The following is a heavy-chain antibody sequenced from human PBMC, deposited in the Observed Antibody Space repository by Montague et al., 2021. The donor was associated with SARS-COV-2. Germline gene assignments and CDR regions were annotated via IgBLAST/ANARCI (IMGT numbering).Heavy chain of an antibody. Sequence: RLSWSASGFTFSSYWMSWVRQAPGKGLEWVANIEEDGSEKYYMDSVKGRFTISRDNAKNSLSLQMNSLRAEDTAVYYCARERQDSSGWSTYWYFDLWGRGTPVTVSS. J-gene: IGHJ2*01. D-gene: IGHD6-19*01. CDR1: GFTFSSYW. CDR3: ARERQDSSGWSTYWYFDL. V-gene: IGHV3-7*01. CDR2: IEEDGSEK.